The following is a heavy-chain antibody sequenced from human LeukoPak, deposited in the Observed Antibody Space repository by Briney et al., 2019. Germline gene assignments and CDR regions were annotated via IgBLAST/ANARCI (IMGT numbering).Heavy chain of an antibody. V-gene: IGHV3-43*01. CDR3: AKSAVAGTNYYYGMDV. CDR1: GFTFGDYT. Sequence: GGSLRLSCAASGFTFGDYTMHWVRQAPGKGLEWVSLISWDGGSTYYADSVKGRFTISRDNSKNSLYLQMNRLRTEDTALYYCAKSAVAGTNYYYGMDVWGQGTTVTVSS. J-gene: IGHJ6*02. D-gene: IGHD6-19*01. CDR2: ISWDGGST.